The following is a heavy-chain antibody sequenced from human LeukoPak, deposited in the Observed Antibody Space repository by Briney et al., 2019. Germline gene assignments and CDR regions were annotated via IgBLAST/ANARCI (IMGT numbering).Heavy chain of an antibody. CDR1: GFTFSDYA. V-gene: IGHV3-9*01. J-gene: IGHJ4*02. Sequence: GRSLRLSCAASGFTFSDYAFHGVRQAPGKGLEWVSGISWNSGSIGYADSVKGRFTISRDNAKNSLYLQMNSLRAEDTALYYCAKDLGVGYSSPNYWGQGTLVTVSS. CDR2: ISWNSGSI. D-gene: IGHD2-15*01. CDR3: AKDLGVGYSSPNY.